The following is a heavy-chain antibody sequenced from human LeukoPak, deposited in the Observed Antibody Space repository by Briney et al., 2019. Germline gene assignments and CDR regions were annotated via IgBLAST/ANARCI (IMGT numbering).Heavy chain of an antibody. CDR3: ARSGGYYFYMDV. Sequence: ASVKVSCKTSGYTFSNYGISWVRQAPGQGLEWMGWISAYNGNTNYAQKFQGRVTMTKDTSTSTAYMELRSLRSDDTAVYYCARSGGYYFYMDVWGKGTTVTVSS. V-gene: IGHV1-18*01. J-gene: IGHJ6*03. CDR2: ISAYNGNT. D-gene: IGHD1-26*01. CDR1: GYTFSNYG.